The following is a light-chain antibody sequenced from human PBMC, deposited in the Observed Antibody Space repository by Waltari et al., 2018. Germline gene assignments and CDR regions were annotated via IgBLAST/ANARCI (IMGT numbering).Light chain of an antibody. CDR3: VQSTHFPRT. V-gene: IGKV2-24*01. J-gene: IGKJ1*01. CDR2: NIS. CDR1: QALVHSNGNTY. Sequence: VLTQTPLSSLVTLGQPASLSCRSSQALVHSNGNTYLHWVQQRPGQPPRLLIYNISKRFSGVPDRFSGSGAGTEFTLRISRVEAEDVAVYYCVQSTHFPRTVGQGTKVEIK.